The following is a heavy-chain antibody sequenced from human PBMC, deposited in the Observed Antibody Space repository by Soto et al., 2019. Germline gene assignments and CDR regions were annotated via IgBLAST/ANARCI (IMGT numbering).Heavy chain of an antibody. Sequence: QVQLQESGPGLVKPSQTLSLTCIVSGGSISSNGYYWNWIRQHPGKGLEWIGYIYHSGSTYYNPSPKSQSTISLATSKNRCSLNPSSVTVADTAMYYCARDGGTAMVRGPWGQGILVTFSS. CDR1: GGSISSNGYY. J-gene: IGHJ5*02. CDR2: IYHSGST. CDR3: ARDGGTAMVRGP. V-gene: IGHV4-31*01. D-gene: IGHD5-18*01.